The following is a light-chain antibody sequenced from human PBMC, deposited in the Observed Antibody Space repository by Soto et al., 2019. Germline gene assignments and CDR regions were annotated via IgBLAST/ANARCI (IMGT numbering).Light chain of an antibody. V-gene: IGKV1-33*01. CDR2: DAS. Sequence: DIQMTQSPSSLSASVGDRVPITCQASQDITNYLNWYQQKAGKAPKLLIYDASKLETGVPSRFSGRGSGNDFTFTISSLQAEDIAKYYCQQHDNLPLTFGGGTKVEIK. CDR1: QDITNY. CDR3: QQHDNLPLT. J-gene: IGKJ4*01.